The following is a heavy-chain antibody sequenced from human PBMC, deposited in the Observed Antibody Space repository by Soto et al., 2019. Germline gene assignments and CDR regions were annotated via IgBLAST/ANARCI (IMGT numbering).Heavy chain of an antibody. J-gene: IGHJ3*02. D-gene: IGHD3-3*01. V-gene: IGHV1-3*01. CDR2: INASNGNT. Sequence: ASVNVSCQASRYTSTSYPMHWLRQPPGQRREWMGWINASNGNTKYSQKFQGRVTITRDTSASTAYMELSSLRSEDTAVYYCARDRITIFGVADDAFDIWGQGTMVTGSS. CDR3: ARDRITIFGVADDAFDI. CDR1: RYTSTSYP.